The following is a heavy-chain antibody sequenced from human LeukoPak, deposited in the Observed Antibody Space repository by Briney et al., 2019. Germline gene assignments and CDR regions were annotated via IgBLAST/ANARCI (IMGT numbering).Heavy chain of an antibody. V-gene: IGHV4-30-4*01. CDR3: ARVTPGRDVTSFFDT. CDR2: IHYSGST. Sequence: PSQTLSLTCTVSGGSISSGDYYWSWIRQPPGKGLEWIGYIHYSGSTYYNPSLKSRVTISVDTSKNQFSLKLSSVTAADTAVYYCARVTPGRDVTSFFDTGGQGPVVTVS. CDR1: GGSISSGDYY. J-gene: IGHJ4*02. D-gene: IGHD2/OR15-2a*01.